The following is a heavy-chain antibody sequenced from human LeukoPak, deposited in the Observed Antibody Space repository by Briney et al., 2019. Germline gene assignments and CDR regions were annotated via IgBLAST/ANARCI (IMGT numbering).Heavy chain of an antibody. J-gene: IGHJ6*03. Sequence: GASVKVSCKASGYTFTSYDINWVRQATGQGLEWMGWMNPNSGNTGYAQKFQGRVTMTRNTSISTAYMELSSLRSEDTAVYYCARAASYWRGNYMDVWGKGTTVTVSS. CDR1: GYTFTSYD. V-gene: IGHV1-8*01. D-gene: IGHD2-8*02. CDR2: MNPNSGNT. CDR3: ARAASYWRGNYMDV.